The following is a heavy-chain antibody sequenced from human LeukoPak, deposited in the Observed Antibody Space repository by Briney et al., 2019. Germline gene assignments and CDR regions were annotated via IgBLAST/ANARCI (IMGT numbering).Heavy chain of an antibody. J-gene: IGHJ4*02. CDR3: ARQMGSSWFPNFDY. CDR2: INHSGST. Sequence: SETLSLTCAVYGGSFSGYYWSWIRQPPGKGLEWIGEINHSGSTNYNPSLKSRVTISVDTSKNQFSLKLSSVTAADTAVYYCARQMGSSWFPNFDYWGQGTLVTVSS. D-gene: IGHD6-13*01. V-gene: IGHV4-34*01. CDR1: GGSFSGYY.